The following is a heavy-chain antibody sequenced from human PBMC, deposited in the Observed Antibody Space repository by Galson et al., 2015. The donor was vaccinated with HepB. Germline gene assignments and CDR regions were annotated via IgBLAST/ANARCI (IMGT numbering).Heavy chain of an antibody. CDR2: IYSGGST. V-gene: IGHV3-66*01. J-gene: IGHJ4*02. D-gene: IGHD6-13*01. CDR3: ARDRSGSSWYSGYFDY. CDR1: GFTVSSNY. Sequence: LRLSCAASGFTVSSNYMTWVRQAPGKGLEWVSVIYSGGSTYYADSVKGRFTISRDNSKNTLYLQMNSLRAEDTAVYYCARDRSGSSWYSGYFDYWGQGTLVTVSS.